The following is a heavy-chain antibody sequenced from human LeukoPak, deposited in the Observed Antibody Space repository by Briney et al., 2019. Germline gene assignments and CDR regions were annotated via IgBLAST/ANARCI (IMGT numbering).Heavy chain of an antibody. V-gene: IGHV5-51*01. Sequence: GESLKISCKGSGYRFSSYWIAWVRQMPGKGLEWMGIIYPGDSDTRYSPSFQGQVTISVDKSISTAYLQWSSLKASDTAMYYCARLRWNHQLDYWGQGTLVTVSS. CDR1: GYRFSSYW. CDR3: ARLRWNHQLDY. CDR2: IYPGDSDT. D-gene: IGHD2-2*01. J-gene: IGHJ4*02.